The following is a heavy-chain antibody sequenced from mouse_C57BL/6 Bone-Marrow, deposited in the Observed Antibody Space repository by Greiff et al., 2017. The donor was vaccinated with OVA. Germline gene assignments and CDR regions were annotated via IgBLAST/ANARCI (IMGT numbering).Heavy chain of an antibody. V-gene: IGHV1-81*01. J-gene: IGHJ1*03. CDR2: IYPRSGNT. D-gene: IGHD1-1*01. CDR1: GYTFTSYG. Sequence: QVQLQQSGAELARPGASMKLSCKASGYTFTSYGISWVKQRTGQGLEWIGEIYPRSGNTYYNEKFKGKATLTADKSSSTAYMELRSLTSEDSAVYFCARYLLLRFFDVWGTGTTVTVSA. CDR3: ARYLLLRFFDV.